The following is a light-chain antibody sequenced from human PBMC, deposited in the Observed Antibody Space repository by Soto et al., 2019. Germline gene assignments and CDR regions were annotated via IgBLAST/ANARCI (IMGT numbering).Light chain of an antibody. J-gene: IGKJ1*01. CDR2: AAS. V-gene: IGKV1-17*01. CDR1: QAIGFD. CDR3: LQHHSYPEM. Sequence: DIQMTQSPSTLSASVGDRVTITCRASQAIGFDLGWYQQKPGEVPKRLIYAASNLQSGVPSRFSGSGYGTEFTLTISSLQPEDFATYYCLQHHSYPEMFGQGTRV.